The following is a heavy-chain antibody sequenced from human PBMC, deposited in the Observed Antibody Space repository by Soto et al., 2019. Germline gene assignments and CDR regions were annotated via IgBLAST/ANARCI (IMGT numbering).Heavy chain of an antibody. J-gene: IGHJ4*02. Sequence: GALRLSCAASGFTFSSYAMSWVRQAPGKGLEWVSAISGSGGSTYYADSVKGRFTISRDNSKNTLYLQMNSLRAEDTAVYYCAKHVDHSPIYYFDYWGQGTLVTVSS. V-gene: IGHV3-23*01. CDR2: ISGSGGST. CDR3: AKHVDHSPIYYFDY. D-gene: IGHD5-12*01. CDR1: GFTFSSYA.